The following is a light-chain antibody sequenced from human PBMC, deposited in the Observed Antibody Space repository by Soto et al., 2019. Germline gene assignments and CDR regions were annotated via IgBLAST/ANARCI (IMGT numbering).Light chain of an antibody. CDR3: QQYNSYSWT. J-gene: IGKJ1*01. CDR2: DAS. CDR1: QSISVW. V-gene: IGKV1-5*01. Sequence: DIQMTQSPSTLSASVGERVTITCRASQSISVWMAWYQQKPGRAPKLLIYDASNLDSGVPSRFSGSGSGTEFTLAISSLQPDDFATYYCQQYNSYSWTFGQGTKVEIK.